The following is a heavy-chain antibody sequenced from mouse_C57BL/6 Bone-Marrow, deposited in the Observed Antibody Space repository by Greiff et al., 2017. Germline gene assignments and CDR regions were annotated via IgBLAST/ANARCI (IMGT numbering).Heavy chain of an antibody. CDR3: ARKDGYSWYFDV. CDR1: GYAFSSSW. Sequence: QVQLQQSGPELVKPGASVKISCKASGYAFSSSWMNWVKQRPGKGLEWIGRIYPGDGDTTYNGKFKGKATLTADKSSSTAYMQLSSLTSEDSAVYFCARKDGYSWYFDVWGTGTTVTVSS. D-gene: IGHD2-3*01. CDR2: IYPGDGDT. V-gene: IGHV1-82*01. J-gene: IGHJ1*03.